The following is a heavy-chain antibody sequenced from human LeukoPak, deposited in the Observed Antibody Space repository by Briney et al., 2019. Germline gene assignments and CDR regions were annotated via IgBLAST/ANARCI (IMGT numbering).Heavy chain of an antibody. J-gene: IGHJ5*02. CDR1: GGSISSSSYY. D-gene: IGHD3-16*02. Sequence: SETLSLTCTVSGGSISSSSYYWGWIRQPPGKGLEWIGEINHSGSTNYNPSLKSRVTISVDTSKNQFSLKLSSVTAADTAVYYCARGGRYYVWGSYRSWFDPWGQGTLVTVSS. CDR2: INHSGST. CDR3: ARGGRYYVWGSYRSWFDP. V-gene: IGHV4-39*07.